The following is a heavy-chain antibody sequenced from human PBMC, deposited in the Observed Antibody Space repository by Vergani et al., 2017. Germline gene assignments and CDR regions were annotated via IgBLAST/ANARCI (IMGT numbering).Heavy chain of an antibody. D-gene: IGHD3-16*02. CDR2: TSTEGST. Sequence: QVQLQESGPGLVKPSQTLALTCSVSGGAVNSGSNFWTWIRQPAGKGLEWIGRTSTEGSTNYNPSLKSRVTVSVDTSKTQISLRLTSVTAEDTAVYYCARETVVTSWDGYRFHYMDVWGKGTTVTVSS. V-gene: IGHV4-61*02. CDR1: GGAVNSGSNF. CDR3: ARETVVTSWDGYRFHYMDV. J-gene: IGHJ6*03.